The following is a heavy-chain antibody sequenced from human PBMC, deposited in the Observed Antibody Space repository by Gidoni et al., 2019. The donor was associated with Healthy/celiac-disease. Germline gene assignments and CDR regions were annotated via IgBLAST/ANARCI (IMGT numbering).Heavy chain of an antibody. CDR3: ARENIVVVPAAPQPYYYYMDV. CDR1: GGSISSGGYY. CDR2: IYYSGST. Sequence: QVQLQESGPGLVKPSQPLSLTCTVSGGSISSGGYYWSWIRQHPGKGLEWIGYIYYSGSTYYNPSLKSRVTISVDTSKNQFSLKLSSVTAADTAGYYCARENIVVVPAAPQPYYYYMDVWGKGTTVTVSS. V-gene: IGHV4-31*03. J-gene: IGHJ6*03. D-gene: IGHD2-2*01.